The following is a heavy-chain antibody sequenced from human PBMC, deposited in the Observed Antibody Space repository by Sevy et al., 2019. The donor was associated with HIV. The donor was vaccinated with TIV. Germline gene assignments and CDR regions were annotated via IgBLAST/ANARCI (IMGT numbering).Heavy chain of an antibody. CDR2: IYYSGTT. D-gene: IGHD6-19*01. CDR3: ARHSSGWFFDY. V-gene: IGHV4-59*01. J-gene: IGHJ4*02. CDR1: GDSISSYY. Sequence: SETLSLTCTVSGDSISSYYWSWIRQPPGKGLDWIWYIYYSGTTNYSPSLKSRVTISVDTSKNQFSLKLSSVTAADTAVYYCARHSSGWFFDYWGQGTLVTVSS.